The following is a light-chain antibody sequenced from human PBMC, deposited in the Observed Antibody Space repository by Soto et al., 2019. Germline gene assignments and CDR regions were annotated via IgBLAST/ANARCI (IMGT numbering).Light chain of an antibody. Sequence: EIVLTQSPATLSLSPGERATLSCRASQSVGSSLAWYQQKPGQAPRLLIYDASNRATGIPARFSGSGSGTDFTLTISRLEPEDFAVDDCRQYGSSGTFGQGTKVHIK. CDR3: RQYGSSGT. V-gene: IGKV3-11*01. CDR1: QSVGSS. J-gene: IGKJ1*01. CDR2: DAS.